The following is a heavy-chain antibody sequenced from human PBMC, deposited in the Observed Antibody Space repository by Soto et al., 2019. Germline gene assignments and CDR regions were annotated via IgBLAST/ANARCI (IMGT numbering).Heavy chain of an antibody. Sequence: QVQLVESGGGVVQPGRSLRLSCAASGFTFSSYGMHWVRQAPGKGLEWVAVIWYDGSNKYYADSVKGRFTISRDNSKNTLYLEIDSLRAEGKGVYYCARGSGNAFDVWGQGTMVTVSS. CDR3: ARGSGNAFDV. D-gene: IGHD3-3*01. CDR2: IWYDGSNK. J-gene: IGHJ3*01. CDR1: GFTFSSYG. V-gene: IGHV3-33*01.